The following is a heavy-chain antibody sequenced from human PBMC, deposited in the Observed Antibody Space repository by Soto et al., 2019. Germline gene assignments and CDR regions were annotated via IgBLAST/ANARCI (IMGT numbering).Heavy chain of an antibody. J-gene: IGHJ4*02. CDR3: ARLGGKPAGDCFDY. V-gene: IGHV4-39*01. CDR1: GGSISSSSYY. CDR2: IYYSGST. D-gene: IGHD2-15*01. Sequence: QLQLQESGPGLVKPSETLSLTCTVSGGSISSSSYYWGWIRQPPGKGLEWIGSIYYSGSTYYNPSLKSRVTIPVDTSKNQFSLKLSSVTAADTAVYYCARLGGKPAGDCFDYWGQGTLVTVSS.